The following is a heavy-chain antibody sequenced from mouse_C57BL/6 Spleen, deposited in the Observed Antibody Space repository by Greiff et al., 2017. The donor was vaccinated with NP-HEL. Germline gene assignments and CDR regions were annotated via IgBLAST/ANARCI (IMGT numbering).Heavy chain of an antibody. Sequence: EVKVVESGGGLVQPGGSLSLSCAASGFTFTDYYMSWVRQPPGKALEWLGFIRNKANGYTTEYSASVKGRFTISRDNSQSILYLQMNALRAEDSATYYCARYSGSGYVRDWGQGTTLTVSS. CDR3: ARYSGSGYVRD. D-gene: IGHD3-2*02. J-gene: IGHJ2*01. CDR1: GFTFTDYY. CDR2: IRNKANGYTT. V-gene: IGHV7-3*01.